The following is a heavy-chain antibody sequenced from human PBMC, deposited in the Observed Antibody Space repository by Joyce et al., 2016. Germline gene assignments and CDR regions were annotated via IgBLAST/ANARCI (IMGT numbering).Heavy chain of an antibody. D-gene: IGHD3-3*01. CDR1: GYTFSSYH. J-gene: IGHJ4*02. CDR2: INPYRGNT. Sequence: QVQLVQSGAEVKKPGASVKVSCKASGYTFSSYHIHGVRQAPGQGIEWMGVINPYRGNTNYAQKFQGRAPMTRDASTRTMYMELSSLRSEDTAVYYCARLASADYYDFSSDSYLGHLDYWGQGTLVIVSS. CDR3: ARLASADYYDFSSDSYLGHLDY. V-gene: IGHV1-46*01.